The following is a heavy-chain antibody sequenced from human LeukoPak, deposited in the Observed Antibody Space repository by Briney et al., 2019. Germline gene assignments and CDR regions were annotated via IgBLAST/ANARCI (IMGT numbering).Heavy chain of an antibody. D-gene: IGHD2-8*01. J-gene: IGHJ6*02. CDR3: AKARDNTNYLGYYYGLDV. CDR2: ISSSSSYI. V-gene: IGHV3-21*01. CDR1: GFTFNTYS. Sequence: PGGSLRLSCVVSGFTFNTYSMNWVRQAPGKGLEWVASISSSSSYIFYADSVTGRLTISRDNTKNSLYLQLNNLRVEDTAVYYCAKARDNTNYLGYYYGLDVWGQGTTVTVSS.